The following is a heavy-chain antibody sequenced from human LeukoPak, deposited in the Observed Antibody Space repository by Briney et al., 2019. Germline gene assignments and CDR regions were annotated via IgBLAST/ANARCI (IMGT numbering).Heavy chain of an antibody. Sequence: GGSLRLSCAASGFTFSSYWMSWVRQAPGKGLEWVANIKQDGSEKYYVDSVKGRFTISRDNAENSLYLQMNSLRAEDTAVYYCARVLWYYDFWSGYSSCWFDPWGQGTLVTVSS. D-gene: IGHD3-3*01. J-gene: IGHJ5*02. CDR1: GFTFSSYW. CDR3: ARVLWYYDFWSGYSSCWFDP. CDR2: IKQDGSEK. V-gene: IGHV3-7*03.